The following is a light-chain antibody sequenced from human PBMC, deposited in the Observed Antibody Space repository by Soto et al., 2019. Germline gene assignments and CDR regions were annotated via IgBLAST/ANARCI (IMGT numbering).Light chain of an antibody. J-gene: IGKJ5*01. Sequence: DIQMTQSQSSLSASVGDRVTITCQATEDINNYLNWYQQKPGKAPKLLIYDASNLEAGVPSRFRGSGSGTDFTFTISSLQPEDIATYYCQQYDNLPITFGQGTRLEIK. V-gene: IGKV1-33*01. CDR1: EDINNY. CDR3: QQYDNLPIT. CDR2: DAS.